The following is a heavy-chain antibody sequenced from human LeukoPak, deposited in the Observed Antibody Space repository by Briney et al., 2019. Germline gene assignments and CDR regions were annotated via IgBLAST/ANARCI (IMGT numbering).Heavy chain of an antibody. CDR3: ARARPGVPAAKLADY. CDR1: GYTFDSYG. J-gene: IGHJ4*02. Sequence: GSVKGSCKASGYTFDSYGISWVRQAPGQELEYMGWISAYNGNTNYAHRLQGGVTLTTDTYTNTAYMDLRSLKSDDTAVYYCARARPGVPAAKLADYWGRGTLVSVP. D-gene: IGHD2-2*01. CDR2: ISAYNGNT. V-gene: IGHV1-18*01.